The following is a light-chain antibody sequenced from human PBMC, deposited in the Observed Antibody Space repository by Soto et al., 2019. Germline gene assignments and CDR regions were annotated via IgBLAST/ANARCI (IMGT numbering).Light chain of an antibody. CDR3: LLYTGGIHFWV. J-gene: IGLJ3*02. V-gene: IGLV7-43*01. CDR2: STS. CDR1: TGAVTSDYH. Sequence: TVVTQEPSLTVSPGGTVTLTCASSTGAVTSDYHANWFQQKPGQAPRPLIYSTSNKHSWTPARFSGSLLGGKAALTLSGVQPEDEAEYYCLLYTGGIHFWVFGGGTKVTVL.